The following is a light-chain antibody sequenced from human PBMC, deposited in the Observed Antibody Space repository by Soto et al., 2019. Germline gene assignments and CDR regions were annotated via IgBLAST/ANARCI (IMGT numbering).Light chain of an antibody. CDR1: QGIRTD. J-gene: IGKJ1*01. CDR2: SAS. V-gene: IGKV1-17*01. CDR3: LQHNSYPRT. Sequence: DIQMTQSPSSLSASVGDRVTITCRASQGIRTDLGWYQQKPGKAPKRLIYSASSLQSGVPSRFRGSGSGTAFTLTISSLQPEDFATYYCLQHNSYPRTFGQGTKVEIK.